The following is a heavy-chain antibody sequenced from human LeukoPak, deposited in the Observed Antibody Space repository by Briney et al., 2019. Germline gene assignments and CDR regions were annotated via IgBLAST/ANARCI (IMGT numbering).Heavy chain of an antibody. Sequence: SVKVSCKASGGTFSSYAISWVRQAPGQGLEWMGGIIPIFGTANYVQKFQGRVTITADESTSTAYMELSSLRSEDTAVYYCAREQTRGYYCFDYWGQGTLVTVSS. J-gene: IGHJ4*02. CDR1: GGTFSSYA. CDR2: IIPIFGTA. D-gene: IGHD3-3*01. CDR3: AREQTRGYYCFDY. V-gene: IGHV1-69*13.